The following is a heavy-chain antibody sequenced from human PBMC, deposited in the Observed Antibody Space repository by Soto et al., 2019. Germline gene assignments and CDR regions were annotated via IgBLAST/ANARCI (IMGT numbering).Heavy chain of an antibody. CDR2: IYHSGST. V-gene: IGHV4-38-2*01. CDR1: RSSINSRFY. CDR3: ARNTSGRNFDY. J-gene: IGHJ4*02. D-gene: IGHD6-19*01. Sequence: SETLSLTCAVSRSSINSRFYWGWIRQPPGKGLEWIASIYHSGSTHYNPSLKSRATISVDTSNNQFSLRLSSVTAADTAVYYCARNTSGRNFDYWGPGALVTVSS.